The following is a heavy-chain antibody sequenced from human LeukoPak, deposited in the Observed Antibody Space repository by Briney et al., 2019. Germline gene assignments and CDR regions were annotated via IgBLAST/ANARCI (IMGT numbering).Heavy chain of an antibody. CDR2: IVPIFGTA. J-gene: IGHJ4*02. Sequence: SVKVSCKASGGTFSSYAISWVRQAPGQGLEWMGRIVPIFGTANYAQKFQGRVTITTDESTSTAYMELSSLRSEYTAVYYCARSHYGDHIYDYWGQGTLVTVSS. CDR3: ARSHYGDHIYDY. D-gene: IGHD4-17*01. V-gene: IGHV1-69*05. CDR1: GGTFSSYA.